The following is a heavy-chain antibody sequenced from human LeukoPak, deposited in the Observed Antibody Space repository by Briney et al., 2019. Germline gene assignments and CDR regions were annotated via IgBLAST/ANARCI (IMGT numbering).Heavy chain of an antibody. D-gene: IGHD2-21*02. CDR2: ISGSGGST. CDR1: GFTFSSYT. V-gene: IGHV3-23*01. Sequence: GGSLRLSCAASGFTFSSYTMSWVRQAPGKGLEWASAISGSGGSTYYADSVKGRFTISRDNSKNTLYLQMNSLRAEDTAVYYCAKTRTVVVTAATFDYWGQGTLVTVSS. CDR3: AKTRTVVVTAATFDY. J-gene: IGHJ4*02.